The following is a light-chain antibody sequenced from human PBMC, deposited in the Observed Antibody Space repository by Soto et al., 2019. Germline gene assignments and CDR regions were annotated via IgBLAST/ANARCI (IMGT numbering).Light chain of an antibody. V-gene: IGLV2-23*01. CDR1: SSDVGSYNL. Sequence: QSVLTQPASVSGSPGQSITISCTGTSSDVGSYNLASWYQQHPGKAPKLMIYEGSKRPSGVSNRFSGSKSGNTASLTISGLQSEDEADYYCCSYAGSSTSVFGGGTQLTVL. CDR2: EGS. CDR3: CSYAGSSTSV. J-gene: IGLJ7*01.